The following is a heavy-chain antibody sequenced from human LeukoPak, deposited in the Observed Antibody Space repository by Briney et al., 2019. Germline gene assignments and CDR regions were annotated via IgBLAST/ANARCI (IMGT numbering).Heavy chain of an antibody. CDR2: IYPGDSDT. CDR1: GYSFTSYW. V-gene: IGHV5-51*01. J-gene: IGHJ4*02. CDR3: ARQADIVVVPAAPFDY. D-gene: IGHD2-2*01. Sequence: GESLKISCKGSGYSFTSYWIGWVRQMPGKGLEWMGTIYPGDSDTRYSPSFQGQVTISADKSISTAYLQWSSLKASDTAMYYCARQADIVVVPAAPFDYWGQGTLVTVSS.